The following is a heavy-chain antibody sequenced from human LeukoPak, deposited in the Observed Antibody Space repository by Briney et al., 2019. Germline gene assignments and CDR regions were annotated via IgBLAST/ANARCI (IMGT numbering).Heavy chain of an antibody. CDR1: GFTFSDHY. CDR3: ARGHSGTSDRLDP. Sequence: PGGSLRLSCAASGFTFSDHYMDWVRPAPGKGLEWVGRIRNRVDSYTTEYAASVKGRFSISRDDSKNSLYLQMNSLKIEDTGVYFWARGHSGTSDRLDPWGQGTLVTVSS. D-gene: IGHD1-26*01. V-gene: IGHV3-72*01. J-gene: IGHJ5*02. CDR2: IRNRVDSYTT.